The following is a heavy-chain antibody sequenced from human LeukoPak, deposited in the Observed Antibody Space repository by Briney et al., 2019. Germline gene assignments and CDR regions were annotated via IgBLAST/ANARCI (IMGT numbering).Heavy chain of an antibody. J-gene: IGHJ4*02. CDR1: GFTFSSYG. D-gene: IGHD3-16*01. CDR3: AKDGWGEGYFDY. V-gene: IGHV3-30*18. CDR2: ISYDGSNK. Sequence: QPGGSLRLSCAASGFTFSSYGMHWLRQAPGKGLEWVAVISYDGSNKYYADSVKGRFTISRDNSKNTLYLQMNSLRAEDTAVYYCAKDGWGEGYFDYWGQGTLVTVSS.